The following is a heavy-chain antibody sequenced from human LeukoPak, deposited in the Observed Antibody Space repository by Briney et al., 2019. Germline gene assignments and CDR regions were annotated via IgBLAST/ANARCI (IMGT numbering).Heavy chain of an antibody. V-gene: IGHV4-59*08. CDR3: VRRDNTGWNYFDY. Sequence: PSETLSLTCTVSGGSINSHYWSWIRQPPGKGLQWIGDINNSGSTKYNPSLKSRVTTSVDTTNNHLPQLISSMLAADTAIFYCVRRDNTGWNYFDYWGQGILVTVS. J-gene: IGHJ4*02. CDR1: GGSINSHY. D-gene: IGHD6-19*01. CDR2: INNSGST.